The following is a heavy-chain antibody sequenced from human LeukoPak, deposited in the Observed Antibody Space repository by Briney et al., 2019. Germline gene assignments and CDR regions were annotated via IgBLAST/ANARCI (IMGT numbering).Heavy chain of an antibody. CDR3: ARHHAEILVPND. CDR2: VYYSGNT. Sequence: SETLSLTCTVSGGYIISRSHYWGWIRQPPEKGLEWIGSVYYSGNTYYNPSLKTRATISIDTPTSKNQFSLTLSSVTAADTAVYYCARHHAEILVPNDWGQGTLVTVSS. J-gene: IGHJ4*02. D-gene: IGHD1-1*01. V-gene: IGHV4-39*01. CDR1: GGYIISRSHY.